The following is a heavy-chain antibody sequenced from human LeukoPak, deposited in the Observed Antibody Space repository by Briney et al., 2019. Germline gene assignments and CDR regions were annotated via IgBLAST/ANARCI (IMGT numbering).Heavy chain of an antibody. CDR2: INWNGGST. CDR3: ARGDCSGGSCYLSLTTIDY. Sequence: GGSLRLSCAASGFTFDDYGMSWVRQAPGKGLEWVSGINWNGGSTGYADSVKGRFTISRDNAKNSLYLQMNSLRAEDTALYYCARGDCSGGSCYLSLTTIDYWGQGTLVTVSS. CDR1: GFTFDDYG. J-gene: IGHJ4*02. V-gene: IGHV3-20*04. D-gene: IGHD2-15*01.